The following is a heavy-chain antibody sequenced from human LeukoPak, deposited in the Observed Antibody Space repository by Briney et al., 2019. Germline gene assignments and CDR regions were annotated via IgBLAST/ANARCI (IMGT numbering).Heavy chain of an antibody. CDR1: GFTFSSYA. V-gene: IGHV3-23*01. D-gene: IGHD4-17*01. CDR2: ISGSGGST. CDR3: AKGQDDYGDPYYYYYYGMDV. Sequence: GGSLRLSCAASGFTFSSYAMSWVRQAPGKGLEWVSAISGSGGSTYYADSVKGRFTISRDNSKNTLYLQMNSLRAEDTAVYYCAKGQDDYGDPYYYYYYGMDVWGQGTTVTVSS. J-gene: IGHJ6*02.